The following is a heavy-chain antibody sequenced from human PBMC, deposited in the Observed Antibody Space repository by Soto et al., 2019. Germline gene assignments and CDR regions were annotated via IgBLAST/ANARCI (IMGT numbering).Heavy chain of an antibody. CDR1: GFTFSSYA. Sequence: GGSLRLSCAASGFTFSSYAMHWVRQAPGKGLEWVAVISYDGSNKYYADSVKGRFTISRDNAKNSLYLQMNSLRAEDTAVYYCARDANYDSSGYRLWGQGTLVTVSS. CDR3: ARDANYDSSGYRL. J-gene: IGHJ4*02. CDR2: ISYDGSNK. D-gene: IGHD3-22*01. V-gene: IGHV3-30-3*01.